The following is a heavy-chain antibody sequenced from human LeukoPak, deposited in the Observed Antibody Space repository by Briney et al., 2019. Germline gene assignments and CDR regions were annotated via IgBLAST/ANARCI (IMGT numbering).Heavy chain of an antibody. CDR3: ARSPTLYDYVWGSYRFDY. CDR1: GGTFSSYA. CDR2: IIPILGIA. Sequence: SVKVSCKASGGTFSSYAIRWVRQAPGQGLEWMGRIIPILGIANYAQKFQGRVTITADKSTSTAYMELSSLRSEDTAVYYCARSPTLYDYVWGSYRFDYWGQGTLVTVSS. D-gene: IGHD3-16*02. J-gene: IGHJ4*02. V-gene: IGHV1-69*04.